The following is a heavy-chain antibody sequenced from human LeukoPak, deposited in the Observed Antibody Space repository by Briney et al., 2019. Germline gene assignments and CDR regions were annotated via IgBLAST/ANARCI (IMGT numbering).Heavy chain of an antibody. D-gene: IGHD4-11*01. V-gene: IGHV1-8*03. J-gene: IGHJ4*02. CDR2: MNPNSGNT. CDR1: VYTFTSYD. Sequence: ASVKVSCKASVYTFTSYDINWVRQATGHALEGMGWMNPNSGNTGSAQKFQGRVTITRNTSISTAYMELSSLRSEDTAVYYCARGRGYSLTLWGQGTLVTVSS. CDR3: ARGRGYSLTL.